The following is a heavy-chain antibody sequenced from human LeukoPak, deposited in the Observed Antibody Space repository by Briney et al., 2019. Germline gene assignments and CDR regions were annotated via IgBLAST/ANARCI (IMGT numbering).Heavy chain of an antibody. D-gene: IGHD5-12*01. Sequence: SETLSLTCTVSGGSISSYYWSWIRQPPGKGLEWIGYIYYSGSTNYNPSLKSRVTISVDTSKNQFSLKLSSVTAADTAVYYCARDGLAASGYVRDYYYMDVWGKGTTVTVSS. CDR1: GGSISSYY. J-gene: IGHJ6*03. V-gene: IGHV4-59*01. CDR3: ARDGLAASGYVRDYYYMDV. CDR2: IYYSGST.